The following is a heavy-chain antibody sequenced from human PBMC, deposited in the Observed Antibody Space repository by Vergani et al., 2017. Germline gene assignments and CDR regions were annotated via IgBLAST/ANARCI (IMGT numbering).Heavy chain of an antibody. CDR2: IYNSGNG. V-gene: IGHV4-39*01. CDR1: GDSIISRSYY. CDR3: ASGKYYSDSTSQFRGRYFDV. D-gene: IGHD3-16*01. J-gene: IGHJ2*01. Sequence: QMQLQESGPGLVKASETLSLTCTVSGDSIISRSYYWGWIRQPPGKGLEGIGSIYNSGNGDSSSSLKSRVTISADTSKNQFSLRLTSVTAADTAVYYCASGKYYSDSTSQFRGRYFDVWGRGTLVTVPS.